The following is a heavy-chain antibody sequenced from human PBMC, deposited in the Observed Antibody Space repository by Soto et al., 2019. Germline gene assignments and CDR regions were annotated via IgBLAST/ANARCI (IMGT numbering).Heavy chain of an antibody. D-gene: IGHD2-2*01. Sequence: GGSLRLSCAASGFTFSSYSMNWVRQALGKGLEWVSSISSSSSYIYYADSVKGRFTISRDNAKNSLYLQMNSLRAEDTAVYYCAREGPVQLLSVYGMDVWGQGTTVTVSS. CDR2: ISSSSSYI. J-gene: IGHJ6*02. CDR3: AREGPVQLLSVYGMDV. CDR1: GFTFSSYS. V-gene: IGHV3-21*01.